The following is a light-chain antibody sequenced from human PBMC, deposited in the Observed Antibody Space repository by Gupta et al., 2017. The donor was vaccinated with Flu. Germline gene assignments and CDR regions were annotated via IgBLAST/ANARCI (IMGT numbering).Light chain of an antibody. CDR3: GEWDDSMNGLV. CDR2: YEE. Sequence: QSVLTQPPSVSEAPRQRVTISCSGSSANIGNNAVNWYQQLPGKAPKLLIEYEELLPSGVSDRFDCYKAGTYASPVTSGVQSEEEADDYWGEWDDSMNGLVFGGGTKLTVL. V-gene: IGLV1-36*01. CDR1: SANIGNNA. J-gene: IGLJ3*02.